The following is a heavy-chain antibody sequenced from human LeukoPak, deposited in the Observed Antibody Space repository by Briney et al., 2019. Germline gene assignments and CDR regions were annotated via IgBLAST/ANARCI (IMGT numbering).Heavy chain of an antibody. CDR1: GFTFTTYA. J-gene: IGHJ4*02. Sequence: PGGSLRLSCAASGFTFTTYAMSWVRQAPGKGLEWVSGISGSGVSTYYADSVKGRFTISRDNSKNTLYLQMNSLRAEDTAVYYCAKSGYNRFDYWGQGTLVTVSS. D-gene: IGHD5-24*01. CDR2: ISGSGVST. V-gene: IGHV3-23*01. CDR3: AKSGYNRFDY.